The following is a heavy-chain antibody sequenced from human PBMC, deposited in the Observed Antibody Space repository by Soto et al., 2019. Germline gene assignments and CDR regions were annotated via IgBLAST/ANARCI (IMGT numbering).Heavy chain of an antibody. V-gene: IGHV3-23*01. J-gene: IGHJ3*02. D-gene: IGHD2-8*02. CDR3: AKATATGGGAFDI. Sequence: VQMLESGGGLAQPGGSLRLSCAASGFICSSYDMSCVRQAPGKGLEWVSTILVDGRTFYVDSVKGRFTISRDNSKNTVYLQMNSLTAEDTALYYCAKATATGGGAFDICGQGTMVTVSS. CDR1: GFICSSYD. CDR2: ILVDGRT.